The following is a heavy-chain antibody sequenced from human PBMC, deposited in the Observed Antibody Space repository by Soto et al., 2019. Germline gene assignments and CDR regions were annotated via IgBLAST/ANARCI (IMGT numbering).Heavy chain of an antibody. J-gene: IGHJ4*02. V-gene: IGHV4-39*01. CDR3: ARQRLLRLKPDFDI. D-gene: IGHD2-21*02. Sequence: PSETLSLTCSVSGGSTSDKSYFWGWVRQSPGKGLEWIGSMYYSGSSYYNPSLKSRVAISVDTSKNQFSLKLRSVTAADTAVYFCARQRLLRLKPDFDIWCQGTLVTVSS. CDR1: GGSTSDKSYF. CDR2: MYYSGSS.